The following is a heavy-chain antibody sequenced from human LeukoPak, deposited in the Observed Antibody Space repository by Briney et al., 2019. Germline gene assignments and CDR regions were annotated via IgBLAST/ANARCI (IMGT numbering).Heavy chain of an antibody. CDR1: GGSITSYY. J-gene: IGHJ4*02. CDR3: AGSYFYDGNRYFDY. Sequence: SETLSLTCNVSGGSITSYYWNWIRQPPGQGLEWIGYIYYSGSTNSNPSLRSRVTMSLDTSKNPFSLKPSSVTATDTARYYCAGSYFYDGNRYFDYWGQGALVTVSS. D-gene: IGHD3-22*01. CDR2: IYYSGST. V-gene: IGHV4-59*08.